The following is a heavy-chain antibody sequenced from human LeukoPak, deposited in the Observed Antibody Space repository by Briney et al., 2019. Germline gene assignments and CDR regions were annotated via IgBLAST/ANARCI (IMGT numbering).Heavy chain of an antibody. CDR3: AKHRGDGSGWY. CDR1: GFTFSTYG. Sequence: GGSLRLSCAASGFTFSTYGMHWVRQAPGKGLEWVALIWHDGSNKYYADSVKDRFTISRDNYKNTLYLQMNSLRAEDTAVYYCAKHRGDGSGWYWGQGTLVTVSS. CDR2: IWHDGSNK. J-gene: IGHJ4*02. D-gene: IGHD6-19*01. V-gene: IGHV3-33*06.